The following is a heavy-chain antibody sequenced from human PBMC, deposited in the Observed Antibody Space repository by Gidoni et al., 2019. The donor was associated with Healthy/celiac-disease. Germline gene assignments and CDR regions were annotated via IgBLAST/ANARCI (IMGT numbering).Heavy chain of an antibody. V-gene: IGHV3-23*04. Sequence: EVQLVESGGGLVQPGGSLRLPCAASGFTFSSYAMSWVRQAPGKGLEGVSAIRCSCGSTFYADSVKGRFTISRENSKNTLYLQMNSLRAEDTAVYYCAKDDKQWVWGQGTMVTVSS. CDR3: AKDDKQWV. D-gene: IGHD6-19*01. CDR1: GFTFSSYA. J-gene: IGHJ3*01. CDR2: IRCSCGST.